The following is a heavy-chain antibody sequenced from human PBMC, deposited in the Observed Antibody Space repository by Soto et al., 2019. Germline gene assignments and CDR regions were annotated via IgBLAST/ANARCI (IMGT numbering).Heavy chain of an antibody. CDR1: GFTFSSYA. Sequence: QVQLVESGGGVVQPGRSLRLSCAASGFTFSSYAMHWVRQAPGKGLEWVAVISYDGSNKYYADSVKGRFTISRDNSKNTLYLQMNSLRAEDTAVYYCARAPYYYDSSGFRGECWYFDLWGRGTLVTVSS. J-gene: IGHJ2*01. V-gene: IGHV3-30-3*01. CDR3: ARAPYYYDSSGFRGECWYFDL. D-gene: IGHD3-22*01. CDR2: ISYDGSNK.